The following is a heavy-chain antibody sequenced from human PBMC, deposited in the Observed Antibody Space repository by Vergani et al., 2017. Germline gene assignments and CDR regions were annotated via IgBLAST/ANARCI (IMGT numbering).Heavy chain of an antibody. CDR3: ARDSLYGRPGYCSSTSCYLN. D-gene: IGHD2-2*01. CDR1: GFTFSSYW. CDR2: IKQDGSEK. V-gene: IGHV3-7*01. Sequence: EVQLVESGGGLVQPGGSLRLSCAASGFTFSSYWMSWVRQAPGKGLEWVANIKQDGSEKYYVDSVKGRFTISRDNAKNSLYLQMNSLRAEDTAVYYCARDSLYGRPGYCSSTSCYLNWGQGTLVTVSS. J-gene: IGHJ4*02.